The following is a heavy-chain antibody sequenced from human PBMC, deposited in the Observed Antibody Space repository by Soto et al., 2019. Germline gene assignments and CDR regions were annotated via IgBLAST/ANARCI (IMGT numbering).Heavy chain of an antibody. CDR3: VHSTGGPFIDY. V-gene: IGHV2-5*02. CDR1: GFSLSTSGVG. Sequence: QITLKESGPTLMKPTQTLTLTCTFSGFSLSTSGVGVGWIRQPPGKALEWLGSIFWDDDERYSPSLNSRLTITKDTSKNQMVLTMTNMDPVDTATYYCVHSTGGPFIDYWGQGTLVTVSS. D-gene: IGHD3-10*01. CDR2: IFWDDDE. J-gene: IGHJ4*02.